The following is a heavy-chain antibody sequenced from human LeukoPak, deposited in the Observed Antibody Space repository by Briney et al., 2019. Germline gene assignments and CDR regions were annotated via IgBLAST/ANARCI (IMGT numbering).Heavy chain of an antibody. CDR1: GFTFNSYA. CDR2: INNDGSST. J-gene: IGHJ4*02. Sequence: GGTLRLSCAASGFTFNSYAMNWVRQAPGKGLVWVSRINNDGSSTNYADSVKGRFTISRDNAKNTLYLQMHSLRAEDTAVYYCARDDSTWLQSHDYWGQGTLVTVSS. CDR3: ARDDSTWLQSHDY. D-gene: IGHD5-24*01. V-gene: IGHV3-74*01.